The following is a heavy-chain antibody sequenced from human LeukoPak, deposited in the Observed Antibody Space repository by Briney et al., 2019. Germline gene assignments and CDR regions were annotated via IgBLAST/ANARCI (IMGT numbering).Heavy chain of an antibody. J-gene: IGHJ4*02. CDR2: ISSSSSTI. CDR1: GFTFSSYS. Sequence: GGSLRLSCAASGFTFSSYSMNWVRQAPGKGLEWVSYISSSSSTIYYADSVKARFTISRDNAKNSLYLQMNSLRAEDTAVYYCAREVDIAAAGVDYWGQGTLVTVSS. V-gene: IGHV3-48*01. D-gene: IGHD6-13*01. CDR3: AREVDIAAAGVDY.